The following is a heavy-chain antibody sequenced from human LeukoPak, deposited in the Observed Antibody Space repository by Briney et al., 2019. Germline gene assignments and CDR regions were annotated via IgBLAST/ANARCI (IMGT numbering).Heavy chain of an antibody. V-gene: IGHV4-59*01. CDR3: ARVYYSSSYDYWYFDL. Sequence: ASETLSLTCTVSGGCIRSYYWSWIRQPPGKGLEWIGYIYYSGSTNYNPSLKSRVTISVDTSKKQLSLKLSSVTAADTAVYYCARVYYSSSYDYWYFDLWGRGTLVTVSS. CDR2: IYYSGST. D-gene: IGHD6-13*01. J-gene: IGHJ2*01. CDR1: GGCIRSYY.